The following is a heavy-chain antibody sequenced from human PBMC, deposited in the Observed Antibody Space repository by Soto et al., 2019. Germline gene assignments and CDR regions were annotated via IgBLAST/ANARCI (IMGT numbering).Heavy chain of an antibody. CDR1: GFTFSSYG. CDR2: ISYDGSTK. J-gene: IGHJ4*02. V-gene: IGHV3-30*18. CDR3: AKDTASGGSPLDY. Sequence: QVQLVESGGGVVQPGRSLRLSCAASGFTFSSYGMHWVRQAPGKGLKWVAIISYDGSTKYYADSVKGRFTISRDNSKNPVHLQMNSLRPEDTAVYYCAKDTASGGSPLDYWGQGTLVTVSS. D-gene: IGHD2-15*01.